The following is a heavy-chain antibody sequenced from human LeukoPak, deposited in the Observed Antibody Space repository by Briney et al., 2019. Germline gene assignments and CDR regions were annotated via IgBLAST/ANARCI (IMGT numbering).Heavy chain of an antibody. J-gene: IGHJ6*02. CDR1: GGSISSYY. V-gene: IGHV4-34*01. Sequence: PSETLSLTCTVSGGSISSYYWSWIRQPPGKGLEWIGEINHSGSTNYNPSLKSRVTISVDTSKNQFSLKLSSVTAADTAVYYCARGTQWLFFASGAQYGMDVWGQGTTVTVSS. CDR3: ARGTQWLFFASGAQYGMDV. D-gene: IGHD6-19*01. CDR2: INHSGST.